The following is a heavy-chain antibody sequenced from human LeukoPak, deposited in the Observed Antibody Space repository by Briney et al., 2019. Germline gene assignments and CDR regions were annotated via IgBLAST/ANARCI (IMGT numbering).Heavy chain of an antibody. CDR2: ISWNSGSI. CDR1: GFTFDDYA. V-gene: IGHV3-9*01. J-gene: IGHJ4*02. Sequence: PGGSLRLSCAASGFTFDDYAMHWVRQAPGKGLEWVSGISWNSGSIGYADSVKGRFTISRDNAKNSLYLQMNSLRAEDTALYYCAKDSGYSGSYYSDYWGQGTLVTVSS. D-gene: IGHD1-26*01. CDR3: AKDSGYSGSYYSDY.